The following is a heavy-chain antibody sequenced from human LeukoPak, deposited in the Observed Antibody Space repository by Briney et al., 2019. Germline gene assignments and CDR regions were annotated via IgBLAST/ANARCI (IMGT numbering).Heavy chain of an antibody. CDR3: AREDKWYFDL. CDR1: GFTFSDYY. CDR2: ISTTSSYT. V-gene: IGHV3-11*05. Sequence: PGGSLRLSCAASGFTFSDYYMSWIRQAPGKGQEWVSKISTTSSYTNYADSVKGRFTISRDNAKNSLYLQMNSLRVEDTAVYYCAREDKWYFDLWGRGTLVTVSS. J-gene: IGHJ2*01.